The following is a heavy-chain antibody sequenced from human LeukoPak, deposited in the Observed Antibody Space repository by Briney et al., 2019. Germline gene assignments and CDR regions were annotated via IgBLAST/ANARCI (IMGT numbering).Heavy chain of an antibody. CDR1: GFTFSSYE. D-gene: IGHD1-7*01. CDR3: ERANSELPFDY. J-gene: IGHJ4*02. Sequence: GGSLRLSCAASGFTFSSYEMNWVRQAPGKGLEWVSYISSSGSTIYYADSVKGRFTISRDNAKNSLYLQMNSLRAEDTAVYYCERANSELPFDYWGQGTLVTVSS. CDR2: ISSSGSTI. V-gene: IGHV3-48*03.